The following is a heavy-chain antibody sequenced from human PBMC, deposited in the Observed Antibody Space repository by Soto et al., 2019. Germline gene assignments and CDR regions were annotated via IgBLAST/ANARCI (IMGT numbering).Heavy chain of an antibody. J-gene: IGHJ4*02. V-gene: IGHV4-4*02. D-gene: IGHD3-22*01. CDR3: ARTKKTYYYDSSGYLYDD. CDR1: GGSISSSNW. Sequence: SETLSLTCAASGGSISSSNWWSWVRQPPGKGLEWIGEIYHSGSTNYNPSLKSRVTISVDKSKNQFSLKLSSVTAADTAVYYCARTKKTYYYDSSGYLYDDWGQGTLVTVSS. CDR2: IYHSGST.